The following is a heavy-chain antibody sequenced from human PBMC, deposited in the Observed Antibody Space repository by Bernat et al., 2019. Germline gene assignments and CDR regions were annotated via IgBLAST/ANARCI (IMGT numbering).Heavy chain of an antibody. CDR2: IWYDGSNK. CDR1: GFTFSTYG. CDR3: ARTDVAAHGGYVGFDY. V-gene: IGHV3-33*01. D-gene: IGHD2-15*01. J-gene: IGHJ4*02. Sequence: QVQLVESGGGVVQPGRSLRLSCAASGFTFSTYGMHWVRQAPGKGLEWVAVIWYDGSNKYYADSVKGRFAISRDNSKNTLYLQMNSLRAEDTAVYYCARTDVAAHGGYVGFDYWGQGTLVTVSS.